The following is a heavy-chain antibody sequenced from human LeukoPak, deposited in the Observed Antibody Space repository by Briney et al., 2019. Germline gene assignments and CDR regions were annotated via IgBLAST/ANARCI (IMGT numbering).Heavy chain of an antibody. CDR1: GGSINSGDYY. V-gene: IGHV4-30-4*01. CDR3: ARDSMAYSSGWYVDY. CDR2: IYYSGS. J-gene: IGHJ4*02. Sequence: SETLSLTCTVSGGSINSGDYYWSWIRQPPGKGLEWIGNIYYSGSYYNPSLKSRITTSVDTSKIQFSLNLNSVTAADTAVYYCARDSMAYSSGWYVDYWGQGTLVTVSS. D-gene: IGHD6-19*01.